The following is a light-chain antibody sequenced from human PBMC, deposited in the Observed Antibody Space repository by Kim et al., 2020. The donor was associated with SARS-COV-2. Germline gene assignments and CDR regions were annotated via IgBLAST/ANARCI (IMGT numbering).Light chain of an antibody. J-gene: IGLJ3*02. Sequence: VKLTCTLSSGHSSYAIAWHQQQPEKGPRYLMKLNSDGSHSKGDGIPDRFSGSSSGAERYLTISSLQSEDEADYYCQTWGTGIYWVFGGGTKLTVL. CDR3: QTWGTGIYWV. CDR2: LNSDGSH. V-gene: IGLV4-69*01. CDR1: SGHSSYA.